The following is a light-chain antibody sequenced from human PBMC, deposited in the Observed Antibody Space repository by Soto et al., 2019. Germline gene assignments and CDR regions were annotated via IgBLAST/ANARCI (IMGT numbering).Light chain of an antibody. J-gene: IGLJ1*01. CDR1: SSDVGGYKY. CDR3: SSFRSSSTLYV. Sequence: QSVLTQPASVSGSPGQSITISCTGTSSDVGGYKYVSWYQQHPGKAPKLMLYEVSNRPSGVSDRFSGSKSGNTASLTISGLQAEDEADYYCSSFRSSSTLYVFGTGTKVTLL. CDR2: EVS. V-gene: IGLV2-14*01.